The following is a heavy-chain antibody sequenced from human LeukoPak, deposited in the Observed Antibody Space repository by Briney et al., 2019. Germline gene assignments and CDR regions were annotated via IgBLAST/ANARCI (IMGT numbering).Heavy chain of an antibody. J-gene: IGHJ4*02. V-gene: IGHV4-31*03. Sequence: SETLSLTCTVSGGAINSGDYYWTWSRQHPGKGLEWIGYIYYSGSTYYNPSLKSGLTLSVDPSKNQFSLRLSSVTAADTAVYYCAREYDQYYFDYWGQGTLVTVSS. CDR3: AREYDQYYFDY. CDR2: IYYSGST. CDR1: GGAINSGDYY. D-gene: IGHD3-3*01.